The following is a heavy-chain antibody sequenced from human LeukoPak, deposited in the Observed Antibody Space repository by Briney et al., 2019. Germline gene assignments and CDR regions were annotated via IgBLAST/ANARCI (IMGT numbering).Heavy chain of an antibody. Sequence: GGSLRLXCAVSGFTFSSYAMSWVRQAPGKGLEWVSAISGSGDSTYYADSVKGRFTISRDNSKNTLYLQMNSLRAEDTAVYYSAKVAVAGYFDYWGQGTLVTVSS. J-gene: IGHJ4*02. V-gene: IGHV3-23*01. D-gene: IGHD6-19*01. CDR3: AKVAVAGYFDY. CDR2: ISGSGDST. CDR1: GFTFSSYA.